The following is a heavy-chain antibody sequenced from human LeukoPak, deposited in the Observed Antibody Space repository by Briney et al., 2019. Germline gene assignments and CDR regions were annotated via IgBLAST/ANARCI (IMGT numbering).Heavy chain of an antibody. J-gene: IGHJ4*02. V-gene: IGHV4-59*01. CDR3: ARVGGSGGDFFDY. D-gene: IGHD3-10*01. CDR1: GGSISSYY. Sequence: ETLSLTCTVSGGSISSYYWSWIRQPPVKGLEWIGYIYYSGSTNYNPSLKSRVTISVDTSKNQFSLKLSSVTAADTAVYYCARVGGSGGDFFDYWGQGTLVTVSS. CDR2: IYYSGST.